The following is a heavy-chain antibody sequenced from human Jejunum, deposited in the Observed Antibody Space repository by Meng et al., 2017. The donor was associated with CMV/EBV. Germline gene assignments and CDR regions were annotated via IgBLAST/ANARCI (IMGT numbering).Heavy chain of an antibody. CDR2: VDYGGPT. V-gene: IGHV4-59*01. Sequence: VSGPSISGYYWHWTRQTPGKGLEWFGYVDYGGPTKYNPSLKVRVTISVDTSKGQFSLELRSVIAADTAVFYCARGWGTTSPWDYWGQGTLVTVSS. CDR1: GPSISGYY. CDR3: ARGWGTTSPWDY. J-gene: IGHJ4*02. D-gene: IGHD3-16*01.